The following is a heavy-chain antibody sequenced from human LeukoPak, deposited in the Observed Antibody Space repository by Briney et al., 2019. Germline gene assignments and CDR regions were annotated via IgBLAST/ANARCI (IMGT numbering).Heavy chain of an antibody. CDR2: IIPIFGTA. CDR1: GGTFSSCA. V-gene: IGHV1-69*05. Sequence: ASVKVSCKASGGTFSSCAISWVRQAPGQGLEWMGGIIPIFGTANYAQKFQGRVTITTDESTSTAYMELSSLRSEDTAVYYCARVKDWGIAVALDYWGQGTLVTVSS. D-gene: IGHD6-19*01. CDR3: ARVKDWGIAVALDY. J-gene: IGHJ4*02.